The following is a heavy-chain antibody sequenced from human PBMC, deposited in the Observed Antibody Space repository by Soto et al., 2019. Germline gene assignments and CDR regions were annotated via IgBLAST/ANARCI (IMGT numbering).Heavy chain of an antibody. J-gene: IGHJ4*02. CDR2: INHSGST. D-gene: IGHD5-18*01. V-gene: IGHV4-34*09. Sequence: YGGSFSGYYWTWIRQPPGTGLEWIGEINHSGSTNYNPSLKSRVTISVDTSKNQFSLKLSSVTAADTAVYYCARSGYSYGPNPLLYWGQGTLVTVSS. CDR1: GGSFSGYY. CDR3: ARSGYSYGPNPLLY.